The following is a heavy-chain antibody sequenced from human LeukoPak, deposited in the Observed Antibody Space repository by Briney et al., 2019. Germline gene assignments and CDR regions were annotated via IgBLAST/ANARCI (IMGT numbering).Heavy chain of an antibody. CDR1: GFTFSSYA. J-gene: IGHJ4*02. CDR3: ARDRYDFWSGYYPFDY. V-gene: IGHV3-23*01. CDR2: ISGSGGST. D-gene: IGHD3-3*01. Sequence: PGGSLRLSCAASGFTFSSYAMSWVRQAPGKGLEWVSAISGSGGSTYYADSVKGRFTISRDNSKNTLYLQMNSLRSDDTAVYYCARDRYDFWSGYYPFDYWGQGTLVTVSS.